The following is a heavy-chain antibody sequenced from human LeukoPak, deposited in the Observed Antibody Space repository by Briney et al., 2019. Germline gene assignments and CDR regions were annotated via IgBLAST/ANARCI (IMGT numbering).Heavy chain of an antibody. CDR3: AREPPDGTVSLFYYYCYMDV. CDR1: GFTFTTYW. J-gene: IGHJ6*03. CDR2: INEDGGGR. V-gene: IGHV3-7*01. Sequence: GGSLRLSCAASGFTFTTYWMTWVRQAPGKGLEWVANINEDGGGRYYVDSVEGRFTISRDNAKNSLYLQMNSLRAEDTAVYYCAREPPDGTVSLFYYYCYMDVWGKGTTVTVSS. D-gene: IGHD4-11*01.